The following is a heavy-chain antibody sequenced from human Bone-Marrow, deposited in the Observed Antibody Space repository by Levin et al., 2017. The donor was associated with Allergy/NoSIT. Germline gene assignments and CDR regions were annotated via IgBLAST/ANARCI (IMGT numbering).Heavy chain of an antibody. D-gene: IGHD2-21*01. Sequence: AGGSLRLSCAASGFTFDPYGMSWVRQAPGKGLEWVATVSGGGDSTYYADSVKGRFTISRDNSKSTLFLQMNSLRAEDTAIYYCAKMLLLEAFDYWGQGTPVTVSS. CDR3: AKMLLLEAFDY. V-gene: IGHV3-23*01. J-gene: IGHJ4*02. CDR1: GFTFDPYG. CDR2: VSGGGDST.